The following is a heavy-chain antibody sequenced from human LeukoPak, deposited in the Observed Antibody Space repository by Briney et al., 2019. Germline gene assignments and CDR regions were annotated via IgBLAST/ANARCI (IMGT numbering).Heavy chain of an antibody. CDR3: ASERGYCSGGSCTSSHFDY. J-gene: IGHJ4*02. Sequence: GGSLRLSCAASSGFTFSNYWMHWFRRAPGKGLVRVSRINSDGSSTTYADSVKGRFTISRDNAKNTLYLQMNSLRAEDTAVYYCASERGYCSGGSCTSSHFDYWGQGALVTVSS. CDR2: INSDGSST. CDR1: GFTFSNYW. D-gene: IGHD2-15*01. V-gene: IGHV3-74*01.